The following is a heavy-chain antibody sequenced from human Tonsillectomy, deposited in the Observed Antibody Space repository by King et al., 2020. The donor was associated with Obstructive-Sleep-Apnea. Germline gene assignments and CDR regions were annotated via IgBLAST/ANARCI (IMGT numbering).Heavy chain of an antibody. J-gene: IGHJ4*02. CDR2: ISHSGRI. D-gene: IGHD3-3*01. CDR3: GRVNWNFDC. CDR1: GYSISSGYY. V-gene: IGHV4-38-2*02. Sequence: QLQESGPGLVKSWETLSLTCTVSGYSISSGYYWGWIRQPPGKGLEWIGSISHSGRIHYNPSLESRATISIDTSKNQFSLNLNSVTATDTAVYYCGRVNWNFDCWGQGTPVTVSS.